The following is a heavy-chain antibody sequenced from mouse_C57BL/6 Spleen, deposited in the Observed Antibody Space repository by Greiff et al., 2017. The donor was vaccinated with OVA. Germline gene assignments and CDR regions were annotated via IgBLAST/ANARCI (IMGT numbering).Heavy chain of an antibody. J-gene: IGHJ2*01. V-gene: IGHV1-76*01. CDR2: IYPGSGNT. CDR3: ASSWDFFDY. Sequence: QVQLQQSGAELVRPGASVKLSCKASGYTFTDYYINWVKQRPGQGLEWIARIYPGSGNTYYNEKFKGKATLTAEKSSSTAYMQLSSLTSEDSAVYFCASSWDFFDYWGQGTTLTVSS. D-gene: IGHD4-1*01. CDR1: GYTFTDYY.